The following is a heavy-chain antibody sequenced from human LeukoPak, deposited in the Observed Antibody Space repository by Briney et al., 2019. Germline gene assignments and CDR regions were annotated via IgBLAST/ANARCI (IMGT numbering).Heavy chain of an antibody. J-gene: IGHJ4*02. Sequence: GSLRLSCAASGFTFSSYAMHWIRQSPGKGLEWIGEINHSGNTNYNPSFKSRVTISVDTSKNQFSLRLRSVTAADTAVYYCARDPTTVVTVPYYFDDWGQGTLVTVSS. CDR3: ARDPTTVVTVPYYFDD. V-gene: IGHV4-34*01. D-gene: IGHD4-23*01. CDR1: GFTFSSYA. CDR2: INHSGNT.